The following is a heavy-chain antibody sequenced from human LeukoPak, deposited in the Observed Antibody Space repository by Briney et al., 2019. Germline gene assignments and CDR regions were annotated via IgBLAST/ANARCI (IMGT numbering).Heavy chain of an antibody. J-gene: IGHJ5*02. V-gene: IGHV1-2*02. CDR3: ARDKGTLIAARYGSGLDP. CDR1: GYTFTGYY. D-gene: IGHD6-6*01. CDR2: INPNSGGT. Sequence: ASVKVSCKASGYTFTGYYMHWVRQAPGQGLEWMGWINPNSGGTNYAQKFQGRVTMTRDTSISTAYMELSRLRSDDTAVYYCARDKGTLIAARYGSGLDPWGQGTLVTVSS.